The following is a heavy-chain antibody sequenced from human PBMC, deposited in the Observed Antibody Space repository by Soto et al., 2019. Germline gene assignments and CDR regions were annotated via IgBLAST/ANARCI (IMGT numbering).Heavy chain of an antibody. CDR1: GGSISRSCYF. V-gene: IGHV4-31*03. J-gene: IGHJ4*02. CDR3: ARSSRSYFDY. CDR2: IYDSGST. Sequence: QVQLQESGPGLVKPSQTLSLTCTVSGGSISRSCYFWSWIRQHPGKGLEWIGYIYDSGSTYYNPSLKSRVSLSVDTSKNQFSLNLTSVTAADTAMYYCARSSRSYFDYWGQGTLVTVSS.